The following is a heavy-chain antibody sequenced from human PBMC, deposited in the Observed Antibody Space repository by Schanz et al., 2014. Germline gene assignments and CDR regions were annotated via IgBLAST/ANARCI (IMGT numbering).Heavy chain of an antibody. Sequence: SSKPSGGTFRPYAINCERQAPGKGLEWMGGIIPIFGTVKYAQKFQGRVPMTTDTSTSTAHMDVRSLRSDDKAVYYCGRGYGDYVQPLECWGQWTL. CDR3: GRGYGDYVQPLEC. CDR1: GGTFRPYA. V-gene: IGHV1-69*05. CDR2: IIPIFGTV. D-gene: IGHD4-17*01. J-gene: IGHJ4*03.